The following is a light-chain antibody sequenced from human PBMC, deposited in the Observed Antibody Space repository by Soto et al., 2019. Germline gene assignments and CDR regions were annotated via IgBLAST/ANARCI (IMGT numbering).Light chain of an antibody. CDR3: QQSSSTVLT. J-gene: IGKJ4*01. CDR2: GAS. V-gene: IGKV1-39*01. CDR1: RSVNSY. Sequence: DIQMTQSPASLSASVGDRVTITCRASRSVNSYLNWYQQKAGKAPSLLIYGASSLQSGVPSRFSGSGSGTDFTLTISSVQPEDSAVYYCQQSSSTVLTFGGGTKVEIK.